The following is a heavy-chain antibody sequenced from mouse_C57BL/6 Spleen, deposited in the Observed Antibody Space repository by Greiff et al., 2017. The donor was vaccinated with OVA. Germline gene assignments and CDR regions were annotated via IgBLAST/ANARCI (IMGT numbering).Heavy chain of an antibody. Sequence: QVQLQQSGPELVKPGASVKISCKASGYAFSSSWMNWVKQRPGKGLEWIGRIYPGDGDTNYNGKFKGKATLTADKSSSTAYMQLSSLTSEDSAVYFCARMGNWDKDVGVWGTGTTVTVSS. CDR2: IYPGDGDT. D-gene: IGHD4-1*01. CDR3: ARMGNWDKDVGV. J-gene: IGHJ1*03. V-gene: IGHV1-82*01. CDR1: GYAFSSSW.